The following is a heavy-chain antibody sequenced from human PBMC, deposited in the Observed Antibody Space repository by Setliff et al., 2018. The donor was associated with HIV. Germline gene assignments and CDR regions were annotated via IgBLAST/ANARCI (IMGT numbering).Heavy chain of an antibody. Sequence: AASVKVSCKASGYNFTDYDINWVRQATGQGLEWVGWMNPNSGNTGYAQKFQGRVTLTRNTSISTAYMELSSLRSEDTAVYSCARVATVSHPGDYFDYWGQGTLVTVSS. D-gene: IGHD4-4*01. CDR1: GYNFTDYD. V-gene: IGHV1-8*02. CDR3: ARVATVSHPGDYFDY. CDR2: MNPNSGNT. J-gene: IGHJ4*02.